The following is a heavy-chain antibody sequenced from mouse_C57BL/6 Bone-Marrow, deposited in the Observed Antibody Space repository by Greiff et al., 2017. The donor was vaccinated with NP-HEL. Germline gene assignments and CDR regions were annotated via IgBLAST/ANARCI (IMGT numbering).Heavy chain of an antibody. D-gene: IGHD1-1*01. V-gene: IGHV3-6*01. Sequence: EVQLVESGPGLVKPSQSLSLTCSVTGYSITSGYYWNWIRQFPGNKLEWMCYISYDGSNNYNPSLKNRISITRDTAKNQCFLKLNSVTTEDTATYYCARSTVVVPFVYWGQGTTLTVSS. CDR2: ISYDGSN. CDR1: GYSITSGYY. CDR3: ARSTVVVPFVY. J-gene: IGHJ2*01.